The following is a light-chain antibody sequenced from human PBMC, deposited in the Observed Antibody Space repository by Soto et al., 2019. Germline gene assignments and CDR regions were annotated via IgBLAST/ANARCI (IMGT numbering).Light chain of an antibody. CDR1: HTAVSN. V-gene: IGKV3-15*01. CDR2: AAS. CDR3: QQYNNWPLT. Sequence: EIVVTQSPATLSVSPGERATLSCRASHTAVSNLAWYQQKPGQAPRLLFYAASTRATGIPVRFSASGSGTEFTLTISSLQSEDFAIYYCQQYNNWPLTFGGGTKVEIK. J-gene: IGKJ4*01.